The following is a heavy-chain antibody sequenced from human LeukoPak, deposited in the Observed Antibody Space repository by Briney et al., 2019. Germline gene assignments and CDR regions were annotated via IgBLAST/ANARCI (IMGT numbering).Heavy chain of an antibody. Sequence: ASVKVSCKASEYTFTGYYMHWVRQAPGQGLEWMGWINPNSGGTNYAQKFQGRVTMTRDTSISTAYMELSRLRSDDTAVYYCARGVVRGVIKPMLGYWGQGTLVTVSS. D-gene: IGHD3-10*01. CDR1: EYTFTGYY. V-gene: IGHV1-2*02. CDR2: INPNSGGT. CDR3: ARGVVRGVIKPMLGY. J-gene: IGHJ4*02.